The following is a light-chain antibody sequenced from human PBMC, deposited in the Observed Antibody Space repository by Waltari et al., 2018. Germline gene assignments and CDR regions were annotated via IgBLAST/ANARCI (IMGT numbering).Light chain of an antibody. Sequence: YVLTQPPSVSVAPGKTARILCEGAWIGRKNVQSYRQKSGQAPVLVVYYNDVRPSGFPERFSASNSGDTATLTIGRAEAGDEADYYCQVWDSVTDHLVFGGGTKVTVL. CDR3: QVWDSVTDHLV. V-gene: IGLV3-21*03. J-gene: IGLJ2*01. CDR2: YND. CDR1: WIGRKN.